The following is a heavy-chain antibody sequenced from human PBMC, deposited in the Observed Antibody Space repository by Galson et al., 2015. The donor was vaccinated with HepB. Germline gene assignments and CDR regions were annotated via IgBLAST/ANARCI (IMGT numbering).Heavy chain of an antibody. CDR1: GGSISSSSYY. D-gene: IGHD3-10*01. CDR3: ARVMLWFGELSSFRAFDI. Sequence: ETLSLTCTVSGGSISSSSYYWGWIRQPPGKGLEWIGSIYYSGSTYYNPSLKSRVTISVDTSKNQFSLKLSSVTAADTAVYYCARVMLWFGELSSFRAFDIWGQGTMVTVSS. J-gene: IGHJ3*02. CDR2: IYYSGST. V-gene: IGHV4-39*01.